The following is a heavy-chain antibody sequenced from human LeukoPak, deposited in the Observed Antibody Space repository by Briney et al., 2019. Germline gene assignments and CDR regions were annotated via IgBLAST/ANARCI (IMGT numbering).Heavy chain of an antibody. J-gene: IGHJ4*02. V-gene: IGHV3-7*01. Sequence: PGGSLRLSCAASGFTFSSYWMIWVRQAPGKGLEWVANIKQDGSEKYYVYSVKGRFTISRDNAKNSLYVQMNSLRAEDTAVYYCARVKKEMDFDYWGQGTLVTVSS. CDR2: IKQDGSEK. CDR1: GFTFSSYW. CDR3: ARVKKEMDFDY. D-gene: IGHD5-24*01.